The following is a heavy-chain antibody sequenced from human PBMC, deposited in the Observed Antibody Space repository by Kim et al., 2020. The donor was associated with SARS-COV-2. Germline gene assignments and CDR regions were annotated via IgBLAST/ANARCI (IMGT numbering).Heavy chain of an antibody. V-gene: IGHV1-3*01. D-gene: IGHD3-9*01. Sequence: ASVKVSCKASGYTFTSYAMHWVRQAPGQRLEWMGWINAGNGNTKYSQKFQGRVTITRDTSASTAYMELSSLRSEDTAVYYCARDRITLRYFDWFTSYGMDVWGQGTTVTVSS. J-gene: IGHJ6*02. CDR1: GYTFTSYA. CDR2: INAGNGNT. CDR3: ARDRITLRYFDWFTSYGMDV.